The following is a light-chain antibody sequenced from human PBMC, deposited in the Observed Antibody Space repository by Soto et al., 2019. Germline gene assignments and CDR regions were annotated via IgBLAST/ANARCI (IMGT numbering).Light chain of an antibody. CDR3: QQYNTYLWT. CDR2: KAS. Sequence: DIQMTQSPSTLSASVGDRVTITCRASQSISSWLAWYQQKPGKAPKPLIYKASSLESGVPPRFSGSGSGTEFTLTISSLQPDDLANYYCQQYNTYLWTFGQGTKVYIK. V-gene: IGKV1-5*03. CDR1: QSISSW. J-gene: IGKJ1*01.